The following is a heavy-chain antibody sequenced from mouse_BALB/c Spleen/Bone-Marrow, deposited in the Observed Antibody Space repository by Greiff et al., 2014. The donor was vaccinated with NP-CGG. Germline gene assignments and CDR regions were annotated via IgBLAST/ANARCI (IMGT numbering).Heavy chain of an antibody. CDR2: IAPGSGST. CDR3: ARFPFYYGSSFYYFDY. Sequence: LVMPGASVKLSCKASGYTFTSYWINWIKQRPGQGLEWIGRIAPGSGSTYYNEMFKGKATLTVDTSSSTAYIQLSSLSSEDSAVYFCARFPFYYGSSFYYFDYWGQGTTLTVSS. J-gene: IGHJ2*01. D-gene: IGHD1-1*01. CDR1: GYTFTSYW. V-gene: IGHV1S41*01.